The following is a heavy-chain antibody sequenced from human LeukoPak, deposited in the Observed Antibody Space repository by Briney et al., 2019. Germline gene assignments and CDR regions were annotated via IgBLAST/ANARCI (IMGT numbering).Heavy chain of an antibody. V-gene: IGHV3-23*01. CDR2: VSGTGGST. D-gene: IGHD6-13*01. CDR3: AKVRSIAAAEAIDY. J-gene: IGHJ4*02. CDR1: GFTFSSYA. Sequence: GGSLRLSCAASGFTFSSYAMSWVRQAPGKGLEWVSDVSGTGGSTYYADSVKGRFTISRDNSKNTLYLQMNSLRAEDTAVYYCAKVRSIAAAEAIDYRGQGTLVTVSS.